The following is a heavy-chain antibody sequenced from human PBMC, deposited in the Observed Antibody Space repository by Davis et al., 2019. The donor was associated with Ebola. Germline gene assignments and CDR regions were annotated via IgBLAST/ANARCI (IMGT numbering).Heavy chain of an antibody. CDR1: GFTFSSYA. CDR3: ARDTLDIISLYFDY. J-gene: IGHJ4*02. D-gene: IGHD3-9*01. V-gene: IGHV3-30-3*01. CDR2: ISYDGSNK. Sequence: GESLKISCAASGFTFSSYAMHWVRQAPGKGLEWVAVISYDGSNKYYADSVKGRFTISRDNSKNTLYLQMISLRAEDTAVYFCARDTLDIISLYFDYWGQGTLVTGSS.